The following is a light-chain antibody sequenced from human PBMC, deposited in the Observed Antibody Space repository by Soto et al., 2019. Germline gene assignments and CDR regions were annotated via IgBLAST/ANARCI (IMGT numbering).Light chain of an antibody. CDR3: SSHGGTSPYV. CDR2: EVN. J-gene: IGLJ1*01. CDR1: ASDIGGYNF. Sequence: QSALTQPPSASGSPGQSVAISCTGTASDIGGYNFVSWYQQHPGKAPKLMIYEVNKRPSGVPDRFSGSKSGNTASLTVSGLQAADEDDYYCSSHGGTSPYVFGTGTKLTVL. V-gene: IGLV2-8*01.